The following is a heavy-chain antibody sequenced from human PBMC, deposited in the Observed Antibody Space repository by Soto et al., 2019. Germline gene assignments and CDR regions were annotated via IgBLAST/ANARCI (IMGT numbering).Heavy chain of an antibody. CDR1: GFTFSSYG. CDR2: IWYDGSNK. D-gene: IGHD3-22*01. CDR3: AREDYCDSSCFDAFDI. Sequence: RLSCAASGFTFSSYGMHWVRQAPGKGLELVAVIWYDGSNKYYADSVKGRFTISRDNSKNTLYLQMNSLRAEDTAVYYCAREDYCDSSCFDAFDICGQGTMVAV. V-gene: IGHV3-33*01. J-gene: IGHJ3*02.